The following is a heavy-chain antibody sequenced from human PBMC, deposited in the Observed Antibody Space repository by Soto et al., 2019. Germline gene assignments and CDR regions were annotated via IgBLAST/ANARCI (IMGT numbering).Heavy chain of an antibody. CDR1: GFTVSNNY. D-gene: IGHD1-1*01. CDR3: NDQPGGGGY. V-gene: IGHV3-53*01. J-gene: IGHJ4*02. Sequence: EVQLVESGGGLIQPGGSLRLSCAVSGFTVSNNYMSWVRQAPGKGLEGVSVIYSGGYTAYGDSVKGRFTISRDNSKNTGIIKKQLLSAVNPRVFFYNDQPGGGGYWGQGTLVTVST. CDR2: IYSGGYT.